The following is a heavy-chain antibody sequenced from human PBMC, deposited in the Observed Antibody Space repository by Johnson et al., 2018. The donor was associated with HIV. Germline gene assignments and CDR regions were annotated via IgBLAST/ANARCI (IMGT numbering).Heavy chain of an antibody. CDR2: IYSAGNT. J-gene: IGHJ3*02. Sequence: EVQLMESGGGLVQPGGSLRLSCAVSGFTVSSDYMSWVRQAPGKGLEWVSLIYSAGNTFYTDSVKGRFTISRDNSKNTLYLQMSSLRVEDTAMYYCARAAAARSTGHDAFDIWGQGTMVTVSS. CDR3: ARAAAARSTGHDAFDI. D-gene: IGHD6-6*01. V-gene: IGHV3-66*01. CDR1: GFTVSSDY.